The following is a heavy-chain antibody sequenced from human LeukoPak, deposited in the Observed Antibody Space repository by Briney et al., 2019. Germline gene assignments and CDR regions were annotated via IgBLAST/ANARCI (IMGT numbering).Heavy chain of an antibody. Sequence: PSETLSLTCVVSGYSISNDYYWGWIRQPPGKGLEWIGSVYHTGSPYYNPSLKSRVTISVDTSKNQLSLKLRSVTAADTTLFYCARHRGGSSPSVFDSWGQGTLVTVSS. V-gene: IGHV4-38-2*01. CDR1: GYSISNDYY. CDR3: ARHRGGSSPSVFDS. J-gene: IGHJ4*02. CDR2: VYHTGSP. D-gene: IGHD2-15*01.